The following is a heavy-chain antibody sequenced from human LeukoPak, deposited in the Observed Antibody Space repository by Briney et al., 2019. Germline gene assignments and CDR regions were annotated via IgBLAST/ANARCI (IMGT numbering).Heavy chain of an antibody. CDR1: GGSISSYY. CDR3: ARVYRSYYYDSSGYPDY. CDR2: IYYSGSI. Sequence: SETLSLTCTVSGGSISSYYWGWIRQPPGKGLEWIGSIYYSGSIYYNPSLKSRVTISVDTSKNRFSLKLSSVTAADTAVYYCARVYRSYYYDSSGYPDYWGQGTLVTVSS. D-gene: IGHD3-22*01. V-gene: IGHV4-39*07. J-gene: IGHJ4*02.